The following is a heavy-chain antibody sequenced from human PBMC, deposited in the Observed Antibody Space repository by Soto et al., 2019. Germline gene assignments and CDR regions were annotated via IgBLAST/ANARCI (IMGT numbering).Heavy chain of an antibody. CDR2: MNPNSGNT. D-gene: IGHD2-2*03. CDR1: GYTFTSYD. V-gene: IGHV1-8*01. Sequence: ASVKVSCKASGYTFTSYDINWVRQATGQGLEWMGWMNPNSGNTGYAQKFQGRVTMTKNTLYLQMDSLSAEDTAVYYCAKDWINTWSFDYWGQGALVTVSS. CDR3: AKDWINTWSFDY. J-gene: IGHJ4*02.